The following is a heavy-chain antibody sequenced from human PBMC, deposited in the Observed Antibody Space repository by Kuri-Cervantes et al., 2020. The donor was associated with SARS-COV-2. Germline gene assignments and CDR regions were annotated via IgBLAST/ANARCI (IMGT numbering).Heavy chain of an antibody. CDR1: GFTFSSYA. V-gene: IGHV3-30-3*01. J-gene: IGHJ4*02. Sequence: GGSLRLSCAASGFTFSSYAMHWVRQAPGKGLEWVAVISYDGSNKYYADSVKGRFTISRDNSKNTLYLQMNSLRVEDTAVYYCARPPLITIFGDYFDYWGQGTLVTVSS. CDR3: ARPPLITIFGDYFDY. CDR2: ISYDGSNK. D-gene: IGHD3-3*01.